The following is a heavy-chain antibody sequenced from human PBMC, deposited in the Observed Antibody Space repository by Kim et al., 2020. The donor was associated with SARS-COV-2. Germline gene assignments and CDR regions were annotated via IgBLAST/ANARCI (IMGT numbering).Heavy chain of an antibody. CDR2: INPSGGST. CDR3: ARDQVVVAAYSGYYFDY. J-gene: IGHJ4*02. Sequence: ASVKVSCKASGYTFTSYYMHWVRQAPGQGLEWMGIINPSGGSTSYAQKFQGRVTMTRDTSTSTVYMELSSLRSEDTAVYYCARDQVVVAAYSGYYFDYWGQGTLVTVSS. CDR1: GYTFTSYY. D-gene: IGHD2-15*01. V-gene: IGHV1-46*01.